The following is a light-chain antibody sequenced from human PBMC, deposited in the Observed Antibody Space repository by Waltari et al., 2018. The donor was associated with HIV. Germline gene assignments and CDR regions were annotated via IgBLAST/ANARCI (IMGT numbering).Light chain of an antibody. V-gene: IGLV1-44*01. J-gene: IGLJ2*01. Sequence: QSVLTQPSSASGTPGQRVPISCSGSPSNIGTNTVSWHQQLPGTAPKLLIYINNQRPSGVPDRFSGSKSGTSASLAISGLQSEDEADYYCAVWDDSLNGVLFGGGTKLTVL. CDR1: PSNIGTNT. CDR2: INN. CDR3: AVWDDSLNGVL.